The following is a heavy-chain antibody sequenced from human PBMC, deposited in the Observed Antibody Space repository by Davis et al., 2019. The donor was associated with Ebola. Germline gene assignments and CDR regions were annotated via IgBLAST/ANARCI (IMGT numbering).Heavy chain of an antibody. Sequence: PGGSLRLSCAASGFTFCGSAMHWVRQASGKGLEWVGRIRSKANSYATAYAASVKGRFTISRDDSKNTAYLQTNSLKTEDTAVYYCTRTSGSSYYYGMDVWGQGTTVTVSS. J-gene: IGHJ6*02. V-gene: IGHV3-73*01. D-gene: IGHD3-22*01. CDR2: IRSKANSYAT. CDR3: TRTSGSSYYYGMDV. CDR1: GFTFCGSA.